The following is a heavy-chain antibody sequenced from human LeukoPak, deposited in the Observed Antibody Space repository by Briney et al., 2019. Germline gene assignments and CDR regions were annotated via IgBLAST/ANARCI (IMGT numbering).Heavy chain of an antibody. D-gene: IGHD6-13*01. CDR3: ARQSSIGSIAAAGTYLFAFDI. CDR2: IYPGDSDT. V-gene: IGHV5-51*01. CDR1: GYSFTSYW. J-gene: IGHJ3*02. Sequence: GESLKISCKGSGYSFTSYWIGWVRQMPGKGLEWMGIIYPGDSDTRYSPSFQGQVTISADKSISTAYLQWSSLKASDTAMYYCARQSSIGSIAAAGTYLFAFDIWGQGTMVTVSS.